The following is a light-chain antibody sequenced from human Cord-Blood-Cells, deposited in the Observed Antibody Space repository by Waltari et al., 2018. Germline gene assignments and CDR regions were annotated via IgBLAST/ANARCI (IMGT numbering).Light chain of an antibody. CDR1: QSISSW. V-gene: IGKV1-5*03. J-gene: IGKJ1*01. CDR3: QQYRT. Sequence: DIQMTQSPSTLSASVGDRVTITCRASQSISSWLAWYQQKPGKAPKLLFYKASSLESGVPSRFSGSGSGTEFTLSISILQPDDFATYYCQQYRTFGQGTKVEIK. CDR2: KAS.